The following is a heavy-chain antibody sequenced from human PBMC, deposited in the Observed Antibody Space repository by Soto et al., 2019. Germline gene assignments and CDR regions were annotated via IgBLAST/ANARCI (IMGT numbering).Heavy chain of an antibody. D-gene: IGHD3-22*01. V-gene: IGHV4-59*08. Sequence: SETLSLTCTVSGGSISSYYWSWIRQPPGKGLEWIGYIYYSGSTNYNPSLKSRVTISVDTSTNQFSLKLSSVTAADTAVYYCARLEDSSGYYYDYWGQGTLVTVSS. CDR3: ARLEDSSGYYYDY. J-gene: IGHJ4*02. CDR1: GGSISSYY. CDR2: IYYSGST.